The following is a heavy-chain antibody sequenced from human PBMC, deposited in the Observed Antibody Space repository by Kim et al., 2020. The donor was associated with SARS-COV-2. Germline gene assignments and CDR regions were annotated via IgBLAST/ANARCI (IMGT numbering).Heavy chain of an antibody. Sequence: YYAASGKGRFTISRDNAKSSLFLQMNTLRDEDSAIYYCARDYYGDYALDSWGQGTLITVSS. D-gene: IGHD4-17*01. V-gene: IGHV3-48*02. J-gene: IGHJ1*01. CDR3: ARDYYGDYALDS.